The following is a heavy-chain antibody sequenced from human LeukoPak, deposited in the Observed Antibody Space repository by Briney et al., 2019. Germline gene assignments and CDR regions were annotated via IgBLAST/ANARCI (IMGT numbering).Heavy chain of an antibody. CDR1: GDSIKSYY. V-gene: IGHV4-59*01. CDR2: IYDSGST. J-gene: IGHJ6*03. D-gene: IGHD3-22*01. CDR3: ARVRWLNAYYHYYYMDV. Sequence: SETLSPTCTVSGDSIKSYYWSWIRQPPGKGLEWIGYIYDSGSTNYNPSLKSRVTISLDTAKDQFSLRLSSVTAADTALYYCARVRWLNAYYHYYYMDVWGKGTTVTVSS.